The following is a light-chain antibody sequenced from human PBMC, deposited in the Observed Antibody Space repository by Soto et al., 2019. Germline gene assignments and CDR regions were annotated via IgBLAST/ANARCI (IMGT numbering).Light chain of an antibody. Sequence: QSVLTQPPSASGTPGQRVAISFSGSSSNIGSNTVNWYQQLPGTAPKLLIYSENQRPSGVPDRFSGSRSGTSASLAISGLQSDDEADYYCATWDDRLNGYVFGTGTKVTVL. J-gene: IGLJ1*01. CDR3: ATWDDRLNGYV. CDR2: SEN. CDR1: SSNIGSNT. V-gene: IGLV1-44*01.